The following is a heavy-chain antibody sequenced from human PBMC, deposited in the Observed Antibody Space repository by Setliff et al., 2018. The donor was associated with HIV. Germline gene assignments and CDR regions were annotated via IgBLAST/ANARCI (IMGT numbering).Heavy chain of an antibody. Sequence: GESLKISCKAGGYRFTSYWIGWVRQMPGKGLEWMAIIYPGDYDTKYSPSFQGQVIISADKSISTAYLQWSSLQASDTAMYYCARYGSNSAFDFWGQGTLVTVSS. V-gene: IGHV5-51*01. D-gene: IGHD4-17*01. CDR1: GYRFTSYW. CDR3: ARYGSNSAFDF. J-gene: IGHJ4*02. CDR2: IYPGDYDT.